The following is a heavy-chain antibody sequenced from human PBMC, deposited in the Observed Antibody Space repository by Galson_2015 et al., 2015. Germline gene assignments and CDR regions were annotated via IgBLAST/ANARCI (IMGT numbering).Heavy chain of an antibody. CDR1: GGSFSGYY. CDR3: ARGRIAAVGTLVTRAPFDF. Sequence: LSLTCAVYGGSFSGYYWNWIRQPPGKGLEWIGEINHSGSTNYNPSLKSRVTISVDTSKNQFSLKLNSVTAADTAVYYCARGRIAAVGTLVTRAPFDFWGQGTLVTVSS. D-gene: IGHD6-13*01. V-gene: IGHV4-34*01. J-gene: IGHJ4*02. CDR2: INHSGST.